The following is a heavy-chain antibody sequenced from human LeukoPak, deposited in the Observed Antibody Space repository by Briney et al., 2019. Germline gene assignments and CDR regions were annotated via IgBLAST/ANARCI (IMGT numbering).Heavy chain of an antibody. J-gene: IGHJ4*02. V-gene: IGHV3-23*01. D-gene: IGHD3-22*01. CDR3: AKGRGGSGYPFDY. Sequence: GGSLRLSCAASGFTFSNFAMSWVRQAPGKGLEWVSIISGSTSTYYADSGKGRFTISRDNSKNTLYLQMNSLRAEDTDVYDCAKGRGGSGYPFDYWGQGTLVTVSS. CDR1: GFTFSNFA. CDR2: ISGSTST.